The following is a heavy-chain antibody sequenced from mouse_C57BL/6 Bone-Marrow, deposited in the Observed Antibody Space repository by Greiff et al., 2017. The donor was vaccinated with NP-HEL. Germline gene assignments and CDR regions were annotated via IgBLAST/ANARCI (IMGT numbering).Heavy chain of an antibody. V-gene: IGHV2-2*01. CDR3: ARNPITTVVATSYWYFDV. CDR2: IWSGGST. Sequence: VQLKESGPGLVQPSQSLSITCTVSGFSLTSYGVHWVRQSPGKGLEWLGVIWSGGSTDYNAAFISRLSISKDNSKSQVFFKMNSLQADDTAIYYCARNPITTVVATSYWYFDVWGTGTTVTVSS. J-gene: IGHJ1*03. CDR1: GFSLTSYG. D-gene: IGHD1-1*01.